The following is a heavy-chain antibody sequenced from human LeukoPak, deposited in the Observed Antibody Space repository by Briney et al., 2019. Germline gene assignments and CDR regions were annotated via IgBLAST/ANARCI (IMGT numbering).Heavy chain of an antibody. Sequence: ASVKVSCKASGGTFSSYAISWVRQAPGQGLEWMGWINPNSGGTNYAQKFQGRITMTRDTSISTAYMELSRLRSDDTAVYYCATENYYGSGSYSFWGQGTLVTVSS. J-gene: IGHJ4*02. CDR3: ATENYYGSGSYSF. D-gene: IGHD3-10*01. V-gene: IGHV1-2*02. CDR1: GGTFSSYA. CDR2: INPNSGGT.